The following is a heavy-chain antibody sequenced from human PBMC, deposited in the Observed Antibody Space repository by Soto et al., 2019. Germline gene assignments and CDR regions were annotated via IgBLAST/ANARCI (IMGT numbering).Heavy chain of an antibody. CDR3: ARGMARRTWFDP. V-gene: IGHV1-69*13. CDR1: GGTFSSYA. Sequence: SVKVSCKASGGTFSSYAISWVRQAPGQGLEWMGGIIPIFGTANYAQKFQGRVTITADESTSTAYMELSSLRSEDTAVYYCARGMARRTWFDPWGQGTLVTVSS. J-gene: IGHJ5*02. CDR2: IIPIFGTA. D-gene: IGHD2-8*01.